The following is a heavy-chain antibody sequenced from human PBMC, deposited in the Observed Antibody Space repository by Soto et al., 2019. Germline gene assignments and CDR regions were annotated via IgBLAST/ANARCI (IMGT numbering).Heavy chain of an antibody. J-gene: IGHJ4*02. CDR1: GGSFSGYY. D-gene: IGHD3-16*01. CDR2: INHSGST. V-gene: IGHV4-34*01. Sequence: QVQLQQWGAGLLKPSETLSLTCAVYGGSFSGYYWSWIRQPPGKGLEWIGEINHSGSTNYNPSLKSRATISDDTSKNQFSLKLSSVTAADTAVYYCARGGSRTHDPAYYFDYWGQGTLVTVSS. CDR3: ARGGSRTHDPAYYFDY.